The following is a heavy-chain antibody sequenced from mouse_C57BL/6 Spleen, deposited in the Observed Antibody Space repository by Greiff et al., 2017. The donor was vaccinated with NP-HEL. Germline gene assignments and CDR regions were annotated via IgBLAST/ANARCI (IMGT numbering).Heavy chain of an antibody. D-gene: IGHD1-1*01. CDR3: AHYYYGSGYAMDY. J-gene: IGHJ4*01. V-gene: IGHV1-42*01. CDR2: INPSTGGT. Sequence: EVQLQQSGPELVKPGASVKISCKASGYSFTGYYMNWVKQSPEKSLEWIGEINPSTGGTTYNQKFKAKATLTVDKSSSTAYMQLKSLTSDDSAVYYCAHYYYGSGYAMDYWGQGTSVTVSS. CDR1: GYSFTGYY.